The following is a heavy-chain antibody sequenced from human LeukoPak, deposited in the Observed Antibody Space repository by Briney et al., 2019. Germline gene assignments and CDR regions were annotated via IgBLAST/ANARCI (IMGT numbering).Heavy chain of an antibody. CDR2: ISAYNGNT. Sequence: ASVKVSCKASGYTFTSYGISWVRQAPGQGLEWMGWISAYNGNTNYAQKLQGRATMTTDTSTSTAYMELRSLRSDDTAVYYCARDRGEPDYGSGSYYEYGYWGQGTLVTVSS. CDR1: GYTFTSYG. J-gene: IGHJ4*02. D-gene: IGHD3-10*01. CDR3: ARDRGEPDYGSGSYYEYGY. V-gene: IGHV1-18*04.